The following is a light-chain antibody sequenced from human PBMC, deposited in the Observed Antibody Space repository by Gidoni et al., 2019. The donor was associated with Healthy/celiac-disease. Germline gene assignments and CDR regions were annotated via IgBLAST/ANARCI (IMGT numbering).Light chain of an antibody. J-gene: IGKJ2*01. CDR3: QQRSNWRVT. CDR2: DAS. Sequence: EIVLTQSPATLSLSPGERATVSCRASQSVSSYLAWYQQKPGQAPRLLIYDASSRATGIPARFSGSGSGTDFTLTISSLEPEDFAVYYCQQRSNWRVTFGQGTKLEIK. V-gene: IGKV3-11*01. CDR1: QSVSSY.